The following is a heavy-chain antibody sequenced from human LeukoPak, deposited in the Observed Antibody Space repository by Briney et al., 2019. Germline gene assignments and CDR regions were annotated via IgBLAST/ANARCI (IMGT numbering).Heavy chain of an antibody. J-gene: IGHJ4*02. V-gene: IGHV3-64*01. CDR1: GFTFSSYA. Sequence: GGSLRLSRAASGFTFSSYAMHWVRQAPGKGLEYVSAISSNGGSTYYANSVKGRFTISRDNSKNTLYLQMGSLRAEDMAVYYCARDYCSSTSCYFDYWGQGTLVTVS. CDR2: ISSNGGST. D-gene: IGHD2-2*01. CDR3: ARDYCSSTSCYFDY.